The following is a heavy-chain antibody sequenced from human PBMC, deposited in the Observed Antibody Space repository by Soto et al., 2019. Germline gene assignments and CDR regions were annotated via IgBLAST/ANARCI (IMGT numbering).Heavy chain of an antibody. Sequence: ASVKVSCKAAGYTYSRYYMHWVRKTPGQGLEWMGIINPSGGSTSYAQKLQGRVTMTTDTSTSTAYMELRSLRSDDTAVYYCARDTIVPAALFAYWGHGTLVPVSS. CDR1: GYTYSRYY. D-gene: IGHD2-2*01. J-gene: IGHJ4*01. CDR2: INPSGGST. V-gene: IGHV1-46*01. CDR3: ARDTIVPAALFAY.